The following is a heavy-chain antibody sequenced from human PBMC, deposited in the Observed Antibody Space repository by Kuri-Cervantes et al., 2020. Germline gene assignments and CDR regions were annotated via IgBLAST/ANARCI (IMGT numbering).Heavy chain of an antibody. CDR2: IWYDGSNK. V-gene: IGHV3-30*02. CDR3: AKVAFGYFDILTGKDDAFDI. J-gene: IGHJ3*02. D-gene: IGHD3-9*01. CDR1: GFTFSSYG. Sequence: GGSLRLPCAASGFTFSSYGMHWVRQAPGKGLEWVAVIWYDGSNKYYADSVKGRFTISRDNSKNTLYLQMNSLRAEDTAVYYCAKVAFGYFDILTGKDDAFDIWGQGTMVTVSS.